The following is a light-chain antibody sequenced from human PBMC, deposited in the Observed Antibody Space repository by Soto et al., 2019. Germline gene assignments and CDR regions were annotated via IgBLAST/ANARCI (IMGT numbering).Light chain of an antibody. CDR1: SSNIGSNS. CDR3: AAWDASLNAWV. CDR2: NNN. J-gene: IGLJ3*02. Sequence: QSVLTQPPSESGTPGQRVTISCSGSSSNIGSNSVTWFQQLPGTAPNLLISNNNQRPSGVPDRFSGSKSGTSASLAINGLQSEHEADYFCAAWDASLNAWVFGGGTKLTVL. V-gene: IGLV1-44*01.